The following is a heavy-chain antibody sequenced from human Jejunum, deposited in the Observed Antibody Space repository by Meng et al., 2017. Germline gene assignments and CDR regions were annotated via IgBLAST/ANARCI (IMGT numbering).Heavy chain of an antibody. CDR2: IFSSGTT. J-gene: IGHJ5*02. Sequence: SETLSLTCTVSGGFITGYYWTWIRQPAGKGLEWVGRIFSSGTTTYNPSLKSRVTMSVDTSKNQFSLSLRSVTAADTAVYYCARVGDGHNYWEYNWFDPWGQGSLVTVSS. D-gene: IGHD5-24*01. V-gene: IGHV4-4*07. CDR3: ARVGDGHNYWEYNWFDP. CDR1: GGFITGYY.